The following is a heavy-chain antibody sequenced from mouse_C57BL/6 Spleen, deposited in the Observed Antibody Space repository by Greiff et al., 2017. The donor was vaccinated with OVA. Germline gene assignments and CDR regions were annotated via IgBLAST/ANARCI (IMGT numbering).Heavy chain of an antibody. CDR1: GYTFTTYP. D-gene: IGHD1-1*01. Sequence: QVQLQQSGAELVKPGASVKMSCKASGYTFTTYPIAWMKQNHGKSLEWIGNFHPYTDDTKYNEKFKGKATLTVEKSSSTVYLERSRLTSDDCAVYDGARVRSCYGSGYGYFDVWGTGTTVTVSS. J-gene: IGHJ1*03. V-gene: IGHV1-47*01. CDR2: FHPYTDDT. CDR3: ARVRSCYGSGYGYFDV.